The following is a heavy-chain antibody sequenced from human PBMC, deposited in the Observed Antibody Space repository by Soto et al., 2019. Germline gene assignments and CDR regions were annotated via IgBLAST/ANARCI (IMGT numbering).Heavy chain of an antibody. Sequence: PSETLSLTCAVSGGSFTSNNWWTWVRQPPGQGLEWIGEIYRTGSTNYNPSLKSRVTISLDKSENQFSLKVTSLTAADTAVYYCASRDKGTSVEYWGQGTLVTVSS. CDR2: IYRTGST. D-gene: IGHD1-7*01. V-gene: IGHV4-4*02. CDR1: GGSFTSNNW. J-gene: IGHJ4*02. CDR3: ASRDKGTSVEY.